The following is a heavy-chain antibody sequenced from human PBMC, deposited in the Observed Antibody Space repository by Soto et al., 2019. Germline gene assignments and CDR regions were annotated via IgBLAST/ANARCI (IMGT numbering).Heavy chain of an antibody. CDR2: VYYRGRS. CDR1: GGSVSNSHYY. CDR3: VSQRTSVLTQAYFDY. V-gene: IGHV4-39*01. Sequence: PSETLSLTGSVSGGSVSNSHYYWGWIRQSPGKGLEWIGSVYYRGRSYSKSSVKSRVTISVDTSKNQFSLNLNSVTASETAVYFCVSQRTSVLTQAYFDYWGPGALVTVSS. D-gene: IGHD2-8*01. J-gene: IGHJ4*02.